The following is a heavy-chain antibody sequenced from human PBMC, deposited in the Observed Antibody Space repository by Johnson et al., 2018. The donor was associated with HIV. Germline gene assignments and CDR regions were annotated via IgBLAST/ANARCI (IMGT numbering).Heavy chain of an antibody. Sequence: QVQLVESGGGVVQPGGSLRLSCAASGFTFSSFGMHWVRQAPGKGLEWVACIRYDGSNKDSADYVKGRFTISRDNSKNTLYLQMNSLRAEDTAVDYCAKGGVLAAGTEGYAFDIWGQGTMVTVSS. V-gene: IGHV3-30*02. CDR3: AKGGVLAAGTEGYAFDI. CDR2: IRYDGSNK. J-gene: IGHJ3*02. D-gene: IGHD6-13*01. CDR1: GFTFSSFG.